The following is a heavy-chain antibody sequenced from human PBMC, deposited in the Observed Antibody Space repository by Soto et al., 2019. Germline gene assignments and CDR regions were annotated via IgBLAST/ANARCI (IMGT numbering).Heavy chain of an antibody. V-gene: IGHV1-69*01. CDR2: IVPIFGTA. CDR1: GGTFSSYA. J-gene: IGHJ4*02. CDR3: ARHRGYCSSTSCYGEAWFDY. Sequence: QVQLVQSGAEVKKPGSSVKVSCKASGGTFSSYAISWVRQAPGQGLEWMGGIVPIFGTANYAQKFQGRVTITADESTSTAYMELSSLRSEDTAVYYCARHRGYCSSTSCYGEAWFDYWGQGTLVTVSS. D-gene: IGHD2-2*01.